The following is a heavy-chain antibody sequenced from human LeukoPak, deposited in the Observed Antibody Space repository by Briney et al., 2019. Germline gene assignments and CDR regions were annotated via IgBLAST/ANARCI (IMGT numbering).Heavy chain of an antibody. CDR2: IKHDGSDK. D-gene: IGHD3-10*01. J-gene: IGHJ4*02. CDR3: VRGSIWSPDN. V-gene: IGHV3-7*04. Sequence: PGGSLRLSCAASGFTFSSYWMSWVRQAPGKGLEWVANIKHDGSDKYYPDSVKGRFTISRDNTKKSLYLQMNSLTADDTAVYYCVRGSIWSPDNWGQGTLVTVSS. CDR1: GFTFSSYW.